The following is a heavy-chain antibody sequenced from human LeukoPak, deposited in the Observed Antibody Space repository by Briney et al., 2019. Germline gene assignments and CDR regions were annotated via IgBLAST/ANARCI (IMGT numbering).Heavy chain of an antibody. J-gene: IGHJ4*02. CDR1: GFTFSTNY. Sequence: KPGGSLRLSCAASGFTFSTNYMSWVRQAPGKGLEWVSSISSSSSYIYYADSVKGRFTISRDNAKNSLYLQMNSLRAEDTAVYYCARFSSGWDYWGQGTLVTVSS. D-gene: IGHD6-19*01. CDR2: ISSSSSYI. V-gene: IGHV3-21*01. CDR3: ARFSSGWDY.